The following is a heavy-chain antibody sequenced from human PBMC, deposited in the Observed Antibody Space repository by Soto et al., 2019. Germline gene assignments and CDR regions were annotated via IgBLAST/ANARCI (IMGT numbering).Heavy chain of an antibody. D-gene: IGHD1-26*01. J-gene: IGHJ3*02. CDR2: ISYDGSNG. V-gene: IGHV3-30*18. Sequence: QVQLVESGGGVVQPGRSLRLSCAASGFTFSNYGMHWVRQAPGKGLEWVAVISYDGSNGYYADSVKGRFTISRDNSKNTLYLQMNSLRAEDTAVYYCAKRRGTVGILFGAYDIWGQGTMVTVSS. CDR3: AKRRGTVGILFGAYDI. CDR1: GFTFSNYG.